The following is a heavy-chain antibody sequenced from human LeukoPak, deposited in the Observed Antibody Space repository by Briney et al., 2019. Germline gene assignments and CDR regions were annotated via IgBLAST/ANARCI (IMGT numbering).Heavy chain of an antibody. J-gene: IGHJ3*02. CDR1: GGSISSSSYY. CDR2: IYYSGRT. V-gene: IGHV4-39*07. Sequence: PSETLSLTCTVSGGSISSSSYYWGWIRQPPGKGLEWIGSIYYSGRTYYNPSLKSRVTISVDTSKNQFSLKLSSVTTADTAVYYCARDVVRGVISAFDIWGQGTMVTVSS. CDR3: ARDVVRGVISAFDI. D-gene: IGHD3-10*01.